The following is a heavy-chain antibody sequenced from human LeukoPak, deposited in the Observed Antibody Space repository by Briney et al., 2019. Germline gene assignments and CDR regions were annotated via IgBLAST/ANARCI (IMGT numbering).Heavy chain of an antibody. D-gene: IGHD4-23*01. CDR3: ANSPTVVTDYFDY. J-gene: IGHJ4*02. Sequence: GGSLRLSCAASGFTVSSNYMSWVRQAPGKGLEWVSVIYSGGSTYYADSVKGRFTISRDNFKNTLYLQFNSLRAEDTAVYYCANSPTVVTDYFDYWGQGTLVTVSS. CDR1: GFTVSSNY. CDR2: IYSGGST. V-gene: IGHV3-53*01.